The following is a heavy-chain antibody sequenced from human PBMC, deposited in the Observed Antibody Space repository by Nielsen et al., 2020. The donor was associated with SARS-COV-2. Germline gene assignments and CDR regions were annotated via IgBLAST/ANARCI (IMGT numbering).Heavy chain of an antibody. CDR3: ATGAAAGTQNWFDP. CDR1: GLTFDDKA. Sequence: GGSLRPSFEASGLTFDDKAMTWVRKAQGKGLEWVSGISWNSGSIGYADSVKGRFTISRDNAKNSLYLQMNSLRAEDTAVYYCATGAAAGTQNWFDPWGQGTLVTVSS. D-gene: IGHD6-13*01. CDR2: ISWNSGSI. J-gene: IGHJ5*02. V-gene: IGHV3-9*01.